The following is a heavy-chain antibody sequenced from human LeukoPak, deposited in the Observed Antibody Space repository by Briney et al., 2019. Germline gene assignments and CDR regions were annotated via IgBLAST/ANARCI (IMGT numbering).Heavy chain of an antibody. CDR2: ISYDGSNK. J-gene: IGHJ4*02. Sequence: GRSLRLSCAASGFTFSSYAMHWVRQAPGKGLEWVAVISYDGSNKYYADSMKGRFTISRDNSKNTLYLQMNSLRAEDTAVYYCARDLGVVPAAMPSFDYWGQGTLVTVSS. CDR1: GFTFSSYA. V-gene: IGHV3-30-3*01. D-gene: IGHD2-2*01. CDR3: ARDLGVVPAAMPSFDY.